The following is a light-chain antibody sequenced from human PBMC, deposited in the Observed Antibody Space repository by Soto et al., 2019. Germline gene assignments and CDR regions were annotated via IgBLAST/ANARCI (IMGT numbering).Light chain of an antibody. CDR1: SSNIGRNY. Sequence: VLSQPPSASGTPGQRVTISCSGSSSNIGRNYIYWYQQLPGTAPKLLIYGNTQRPSGVPDRFSGSKSGTSVSLAISGLRSEDEADYYCAAWDDSLRGYVFGTGTKVTVL. J-gene: IGLJ1*01. CDR3: AAWDDSLRGYV. V-gene: IGLV1-47*02. CDR2: GNT.